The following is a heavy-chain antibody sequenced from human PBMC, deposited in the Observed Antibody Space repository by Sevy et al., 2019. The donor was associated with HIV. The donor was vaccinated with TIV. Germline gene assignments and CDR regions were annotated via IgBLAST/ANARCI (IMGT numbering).Heavy chain of an antibody. V-gene: IGHV4-34*01. J-gene: IGHJ3*02. CDR2: INHSGST. CDR1: CGSFSGYY. CDR3: ARHCSGPSCSHAFDI. Sequence: LLQLPVTLSLTCAVYCGSFSGYYWSWIRQPPGKGLEWIGEINHSGSTNYDPSLKSRVTISVDTSKNQFSLKLSSVTAADTAVYYCARHCSGPSCSHAFDIWGQGTMVTVSS. D-gene: IGHD2-2*01.